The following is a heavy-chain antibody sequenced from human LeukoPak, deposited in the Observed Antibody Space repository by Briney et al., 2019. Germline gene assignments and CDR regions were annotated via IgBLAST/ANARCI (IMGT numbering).Heavy chain of an antibody. CDR3: TTGGVFEL. CDR2: ITSKTDGGTT. Sequence: PGGSLRLSCAASGFTFSNAWMSWVRQAPGTGLEWVGRITSKTDGGTTDYAAPVKGRFTISRDDSKNTLYLQMSSLKAEDTAVYYCTTGGVFELWGQGTMVTVSS. CDR1: GFTFSNAW. V-gene: IGHV3-15*01. J-gene: IGHJ3*01.